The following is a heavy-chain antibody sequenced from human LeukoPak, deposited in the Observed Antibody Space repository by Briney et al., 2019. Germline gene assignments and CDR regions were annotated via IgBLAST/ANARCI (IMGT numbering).Heavy chain of an antibody. D-gene: IGHD6-13*01. CDR1: GFTFSSYA. CDR2: ISGSGGST. Sequence: GWSVRLSCVVSGFTFSSYAMSWVRQAPGKGVEWVLGISGSGGSTPYAGSVKGRFIISRDNSKNKLYLQMNSLRAEDTAVYYCAKGPLGQQPDEYFQHWGQGTLVTV. V-gene: IGHV3-23*01. CDR3: AKGPLGQQPDEYFQH. J-gene: IGHJ1*01.